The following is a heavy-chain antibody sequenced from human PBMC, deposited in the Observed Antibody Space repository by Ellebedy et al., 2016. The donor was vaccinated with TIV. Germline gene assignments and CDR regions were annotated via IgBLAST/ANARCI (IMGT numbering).Heavy chain of an antibody. Sequence: MPSETLSLTCAVSGGSVSAHYWSWIRQPPGKGLEWAGEINHNWNTAYTNYNPSLKSRVAMSLDTSKNQFSLKLSSVTAADTAVYYCARGREGGVHFDHWGQGTLVTVSS. V-gene: IGHV4-34*01. D-gene: IGHD3-16*01. CDR1: GGSVSAHY. J-gene: IGHJ4*02. CDR2: INHNWNTAYT. CDR3: ARGREGGVHFDH.